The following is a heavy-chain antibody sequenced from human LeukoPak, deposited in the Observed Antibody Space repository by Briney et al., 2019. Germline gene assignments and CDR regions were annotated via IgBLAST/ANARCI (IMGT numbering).Heavy chain of an antibody. CDR1: GGSISSYY. J-gene: IGHJ5*02. CDR3: AREGRYYYDSSGYPNNWFDP. D-gene: IGHD3-22*01. V-gene: IGHV4-59*01. CDR2: IYYSGST. Sequence: PSETLSLTCTVSGGSISSYYWSWLRQPPGKGLEWIGYIYYSGSTNYNPSLKSRVTISVDTSKNQFSLKLSSVTAADTAVYYCAREGRYYYDSSGYPNNWFDPWGQGTLVTVSS.